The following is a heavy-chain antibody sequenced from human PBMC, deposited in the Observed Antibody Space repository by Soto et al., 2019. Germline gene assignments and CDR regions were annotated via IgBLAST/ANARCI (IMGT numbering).Heavy chain of an antibody. V-gene: IGHV1-3*01. D-gene: IGHD6-13*01. CDR3: VRDPGTALAFDY. CDR2: IDSGNSNT. J-gene: IGHJ4*02. Sequence: ASVKVSCKASGYTFTSSAMHWVRKTPGQRLEWMGWIDSGNSNTKYSQKFQGRVTITKDTSARTAYMELSSLRSEDTAVYYCVRDPGTALAFDYWGQGTLVTVSS. CDR1: GYTFTSSA.